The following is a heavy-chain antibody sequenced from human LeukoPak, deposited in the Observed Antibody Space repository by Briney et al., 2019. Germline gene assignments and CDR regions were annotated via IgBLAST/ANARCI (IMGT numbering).Heavy chain of an antibody. V-gene: IGHV3-11*06. CDR3: ARNGPVAGHYFDY. CDR2: ISSSSSYT. D-gene: IGHD2-15*01. Sequence: KTGGSLRLSCAASGLTFSDYYMSWIRQAPGKGLEWVSYISSSSSYTNYADSVKGRFTISRDNAKNSLYLQMNSLRAEDTAVYYCARNGPVAGHYFDYWGQGTLVTVSS. J-gene: IGHJ4*02. CDR1: GLTFSDYY.